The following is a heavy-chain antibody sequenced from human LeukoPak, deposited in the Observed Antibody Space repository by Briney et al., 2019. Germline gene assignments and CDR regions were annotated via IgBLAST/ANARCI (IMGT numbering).Heavy chain of an antibody. CDR1: GGSISSYY. V-gene: IGHV4-59*01. CDR3: AGREVVTAIRDAFDI. D-gene: IGHD2-21*02. J-gene: IGHJ3*02. Sequence: SETLSLTCTVSGGSISSYYWSWIRQPPGKGLEWIGYIYYSGSTNYNPSLKSRVAISVDKSKIQFSLKLGSVAAADAAVYYCAGREVVTAIRDAFDIWGQGTMVTVSS. CDR2: IYYSGST.